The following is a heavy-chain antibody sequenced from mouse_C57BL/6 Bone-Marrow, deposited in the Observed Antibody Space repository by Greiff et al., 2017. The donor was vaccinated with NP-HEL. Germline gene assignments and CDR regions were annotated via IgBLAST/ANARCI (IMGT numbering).Heavy chain of an antibody. D-gene: IGHD2-2*01. CDR1: GFNIKDDY. J-gene: IGHJ1*03. V-gene: IGHV14-4*01. CDR3: TTCRVSDWYFDV. CDR2: IDPENGDT. Sequence: EVQLQQSGAELVRPGASVKLSCTASGFNIKDDYMHWVKQRPEQGLEWIGWIDPENGDTEYASKFQGKATITADTSSNTAYLQLSSLTSEDTADYYCTTCRVSDWYFDVWGTGTTVTVSS.